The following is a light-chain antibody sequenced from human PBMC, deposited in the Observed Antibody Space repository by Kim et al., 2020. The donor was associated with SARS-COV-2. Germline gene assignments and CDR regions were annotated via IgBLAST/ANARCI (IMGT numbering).Light chain of an antibody. CDR2: GAS. V-gene: IGKV3-20*01. CDR1: QSVPSSS. Sequence: PGERATLSCRASQSVPSSSLAWYQQKPGQAPRLLIYGASSRPTCFPDRFGGRGSGPDFTLTVTTLEPEDFAAYYCQQHWKSPYTFGQGTKL. CDR3: QQHWKSPYT. J-gene: IGKJ2*01.